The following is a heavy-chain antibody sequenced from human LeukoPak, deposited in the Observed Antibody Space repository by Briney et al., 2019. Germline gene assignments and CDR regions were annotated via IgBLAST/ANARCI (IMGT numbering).Heavy chain of an antibody. CDR2: INHSGST. D-gene: IGHD3-16*02. V-gene: IGHV4-34*01. CDR3: ARGSILMITFGGVIVADDAFDI. J-gene: IGHJ3*02. CDR1: GGSFSGYY. Sequence: PSETLSLTCAVYGGSFSGYYWSWIRQPPGKGLEWIGEINHSGSTNYNPSLKSRVTISVDTSKNQFSLKLSSVTAADTAVYYCARGSILMITFGGVIVADDAFDIWGQGTMVTVSS.